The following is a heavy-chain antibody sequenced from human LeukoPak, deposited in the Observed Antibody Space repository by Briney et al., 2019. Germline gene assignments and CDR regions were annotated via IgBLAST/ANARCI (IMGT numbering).Heavy chain of an antibody. J-gene: IGHJ3*02. D-gene: IGHD6-13*01. CDR2: ISSNGGST. CDR3: ARDGGPTRYSSSWYGAFDI. V-gene: IGHV3-64*01. Sequence: PGGSLRLSCAASGFTFSSYAMHWVRQAPGKGLEYVSAISSNGGSTYYANSVKGRFTISRDNSKNTLYLQMGSLRAEDMAVYYCARDGGPTRYSSSWYGAFDIWGQGTMVTVSS. CDR1: GFTFSSYA.